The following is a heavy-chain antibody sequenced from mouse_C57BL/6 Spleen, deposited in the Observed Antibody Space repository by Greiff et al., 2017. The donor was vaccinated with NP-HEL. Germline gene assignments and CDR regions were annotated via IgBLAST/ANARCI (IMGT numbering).Heavy chain of an antibody. CDR1: GFTFSSYA. CDR2: ISDGGSYT. CDR3: ARDRETMVTTGYAMDY. Sequence: EVRLVESGGGLVKPGGSLKLSCAASGFTFSSYAMSWVRQTPEKRLEWVATISDGGSYTYYPDNVKGRFTISRDNAKNNLYLQMSHLKSEDTAMYYCARDRETMVTTGYAMDYWGQGTSVTVSS. V-gene: IGHV5-4*01. J-gene: IGHJ4*01. D-gene: IGHD2-2*01.